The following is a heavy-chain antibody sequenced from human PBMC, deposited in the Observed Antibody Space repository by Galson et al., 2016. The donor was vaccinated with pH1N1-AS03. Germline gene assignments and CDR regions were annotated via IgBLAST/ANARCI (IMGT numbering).Heavy chain of an antibody. CDR3: SSAPYCPFWSGYTPLDF. Sequence: ETLSLTCTVSGASVISGSYYWSWIRQPPGERLEWIGYISYSGSTNYNPSLKSRVTISVDTSNNQFSLRLSSVTAADPAVYFCSSAPYCPFWSGYTPLDFWGQGTLVTVSS. V-gene: IGHV4-61*01. CDR1: GASVISGSYY. CDR2: ISYSGST. J-gene: IGHJ4*02. D-gene: IGHD3-3*01.